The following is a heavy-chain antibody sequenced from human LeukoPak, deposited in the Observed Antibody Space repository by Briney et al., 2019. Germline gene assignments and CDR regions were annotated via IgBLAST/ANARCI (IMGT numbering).Heavy chain of an antibody. D-gene: IGHD3-10*01. V-gene: IGHV3-66*02. J-gene: IGHJ4*02. CDR3: ARDYRRLEY. CDR2: IYSGGST. CDR1: GFTVSTNY. Sequence: GGSLRLSCGASGFTVSTNYMSWVRQAPGKGLEWVSVIYSGGSTYYADSVKGRFTISRDNSKSTLYLQMNSLRAEDTAVYYCARDYRRLEYWGQGTLVTVSS.